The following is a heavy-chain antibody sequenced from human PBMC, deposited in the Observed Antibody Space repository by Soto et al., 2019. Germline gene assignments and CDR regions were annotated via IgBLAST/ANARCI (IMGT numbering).Heavy chain of an antibody. D-gene: IGHD2-2*01. CDR3: AKEVGYCSSTSCYGRVYY. V-gene: IGHV3-23*01. CDR1: GFTFSSYA. CDR2: ISGSGGST. J-gene: IGHJ4*02. Sequence: EVQLLESGGGLVQPGGALRLSCAASGFTFSSYAMSWVRQAPGKGLEWVSAISGSGGSTYYADSVKGRFTISRDNAKNNLYLQMTSLRAEDTAVYYCAKEVGYCSSTSCYGRVYYWGQGTLVTVSS.